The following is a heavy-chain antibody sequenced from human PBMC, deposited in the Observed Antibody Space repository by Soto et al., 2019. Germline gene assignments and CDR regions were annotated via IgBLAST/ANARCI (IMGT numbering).Heavy chain of an antibody. Sequence: ASVKVSCKASGNTFTSYDINWVRQATGQGLERMGWMNPNRGNTGYAQKYQGRDTITRNTSISTANMELSSLRFGDTAVYYCVRGHFQNLYSYGTERDYYFEHWGHGTRVPVPS. CDR3: VRGHFQNLYSYGTERDYYFEH. J-gene: IGHJ4*01. CDR1: GNTFTSYD. CDR2: MNPNRGNT. V-gene: IGHV1-8*01. D-gene: IGHD5-18*01.